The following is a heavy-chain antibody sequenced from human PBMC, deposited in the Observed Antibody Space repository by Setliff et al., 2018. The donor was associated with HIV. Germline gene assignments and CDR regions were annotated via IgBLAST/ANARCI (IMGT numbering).Heavy chain of an antibody. J-gene: IGHJ4*02. V-gene: IGHV4-4*09. Sequence: SETLSLTCTVSGVSISNYYWNWIRQPPGKGLEWIGYIFTSGDTNYNPSLRSRVTLSVDTSKNQVSLKLGSVTAADTAVYYCARRPPLTTGREYYFDFWGQGTLVTSPQ. CDR1: GVSISNYY. CDR2: IFTSGDT. D-gene: IGHD1-1*01. CDR3: ARRPPLTTGREYYFDF.